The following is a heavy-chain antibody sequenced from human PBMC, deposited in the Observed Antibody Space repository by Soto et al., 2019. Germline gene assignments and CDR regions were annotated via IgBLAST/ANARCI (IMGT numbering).Heavy chain of an antibody. J-gene: IGHJ6*02. Sequence: GSLRLSCGGSGFTFSSYAMSWGRQAPGKGLEGVSGISGSGGSTYYSDSGKGRFTISRDNSKNTLYLQMNSLRAEDTAVYYCAKDLNWESYYGSGMVIYGMDVWGQGTTVTVSS. D-gene: IGHD3-10*01. V-gene: IGHV3-23*01. CDR3: AKDLNWESYYGSGMVIYGMDV. CDR1: GFTFSSYA. CDR2: ISGSGGST.